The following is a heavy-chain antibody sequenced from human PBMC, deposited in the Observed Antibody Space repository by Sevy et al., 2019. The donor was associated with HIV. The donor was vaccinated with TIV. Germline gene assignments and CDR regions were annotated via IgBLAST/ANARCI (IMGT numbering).Heavy chain of an antibody. CDR3: AREGNYYGSGSHDHYGMDV. D-gene: IGHD3-10*01. Sequence: SETMSLTCTVSGGSISSYYWSWFRQPPGKGLEWIGIIYYSGSTKYKPSPKSRVIISVDTSKNQFSLKLSSVNAADTAVYYCAREGNYYGSGSHDHYGMDVWGQGTTVTVSS. V-gene: IGHV4-59*01. CDR2: IYYSGST. CDR1: GGSISSYY. J-gene: IGHJ6*02.